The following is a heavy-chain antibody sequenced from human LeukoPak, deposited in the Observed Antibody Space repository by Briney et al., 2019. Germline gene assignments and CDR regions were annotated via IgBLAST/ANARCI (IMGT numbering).Heavy chain of an antibody. D-gene: IGHD2-2*01. V-gene: IGHV3-43*01. Sequence: GGSLRLSCAAAGFTFDDYTMHWVRQAPGKGLEWVSLITWDGGSTYYADSVKGRFTISRDNSKNSLYLQMNSLRTEDTAFYYCAKHNLPAVMGGDAFDIWGQGTMVTVSS. CDR1: GFTFDDYT. CDR2: ITWDGGST. CDR3: AKHNLPAVMGGDAFDI. J-gene: IGHJ3*02.